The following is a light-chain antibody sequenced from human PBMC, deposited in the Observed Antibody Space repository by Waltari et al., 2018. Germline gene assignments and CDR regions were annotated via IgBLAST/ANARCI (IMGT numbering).Light chain of an antibody. CDR3: AAWDDSLICPV. Sequence: QSVLTQPPSASGVPGQRVTISCSGSSSSIGRNYVYWYQHVPGTAPKLLIYRNSQRPSGVPDRSSGSKSGPSATLAISGLRSEDEAHYYCAAWDDSLICPVFGTGTKVSVL. J-gene: IGLJ1*01. CDR1: SSSIGRNY. V-gene: IGLV1-47*01. CDR2: RNS.